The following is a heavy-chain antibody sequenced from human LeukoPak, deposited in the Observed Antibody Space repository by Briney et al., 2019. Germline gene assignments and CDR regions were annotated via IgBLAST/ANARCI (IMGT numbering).Heavy chain of an antibody. CDR1: GGSISSSGYY. Sequence: PSETLSLTCTVSGGSISSSGYYWSWIRQPPGKGLEWIGEINHSGSTNYNPSLKSRVTISVDTSKNQFSLKLSSVTAADTAVYYCARFYYDFWSGYDQAVLGRYGMDVWGQGTTVTVSS. J-gene: IGHJ6*02. D-gene: IGHD3-3*01. V-gene: IGHV4-39*07. CDR2: INHSGST. CDR3: ARFYYDFWSGYDQAVLGRYGMDV.